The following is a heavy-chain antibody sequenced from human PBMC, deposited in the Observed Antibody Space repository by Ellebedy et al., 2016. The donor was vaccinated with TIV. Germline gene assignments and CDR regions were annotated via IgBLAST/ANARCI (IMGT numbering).Heavy chain of an antibody. D-gene: IGHD1-26*01. CDR3: ARGVGATASYDY. Sequence: SETLSLTCTVSGGSISSYYWSWIRRPPGKGLEWIAYIHYSGDTNQNTSLKSRVTISIDTSKNQFSLNLRSVTAADTAVYYCARGVGATASYDYWGQGTLVTVSS. V-gene: IGHV4-59*01. J-gene: IGHJ4*02. CDR1: GGSISSYY. CDR2: IHYSGDT.